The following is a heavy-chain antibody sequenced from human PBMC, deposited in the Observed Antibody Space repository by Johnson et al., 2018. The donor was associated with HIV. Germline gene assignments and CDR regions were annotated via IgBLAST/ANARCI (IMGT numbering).Heavy chain of an antibody. D-gene: IGHD6-13*01. V-gene: IGHV3-33*06. CDR1: GFTFSSYG. CDR2: MWYDGSKK. J-gene: IGHJ3*02. CDR3: AKCIWGSSLIDAFDI. Sequence: QVQLVESGGGVVQPGRSLRLSCAASGFTFSSYGMHWVRQAPGKGLEWVAGMWYDGSKKDYADSVKGRFTISRDNSKNTLHLQMNSLRAEDTAVYYCAKCIWGSSLIDAFDIWGHGTMVSVSS.